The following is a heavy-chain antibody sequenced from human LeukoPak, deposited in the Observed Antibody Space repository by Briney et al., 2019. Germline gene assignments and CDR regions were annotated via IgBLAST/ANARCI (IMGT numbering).Heavy chain of an antibody. Sequence: PSETLSLTCTVSGGSISSGDYYWSWIRQPPGKGLEWIGYIYYSGSTYYNTSLKSRVTISVDTSKNQFSLKLSSVTAADPAVYYCARVTGMATLWGQGTLVTVSS. J-gene: IGHJ4*02. CDR2: IYYSGST. CDR1: GGSISSGDYY. D-gene: IGHD1-1*01. V-gene: IGHV4-30-4*01. CDR3: ARVTGMATL.